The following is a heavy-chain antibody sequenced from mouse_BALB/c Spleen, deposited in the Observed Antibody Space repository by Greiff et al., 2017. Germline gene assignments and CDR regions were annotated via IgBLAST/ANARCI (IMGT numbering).Heavy chain of an antibody. J-gene: IGHJ4*01. CDR1: GFNIKDYY. CDR2: IDPENGDT. Sequence: VQLQQSGAELVRSGASVKLSCTASGFNIKDYYMHWVKQRPEQGLEWIGWIDPENGDTEYAPKFQGKATMTADTSSNTAYLQLSSLTSEDTAVYYCNEGNDYHAMDYWGQGTSVTVSS. V-gene: IGHV14-4*02. CDR3: NEGNDYHAMDY. D-gene: IGHD6-1*01.